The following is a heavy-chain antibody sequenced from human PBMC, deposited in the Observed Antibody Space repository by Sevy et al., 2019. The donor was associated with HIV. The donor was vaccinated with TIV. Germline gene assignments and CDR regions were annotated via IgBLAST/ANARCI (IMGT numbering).Heavy chain of an antibody. CDR3: ASGYCSSTSCPKTDAFDI. D-gene: IGHD2-2*03. J-gene: IGHJ3*02. Sequence: GESLKISCKGSGYSFTSYWIGWVRQMPGKGLEWMGIIYPGDSDTRYSPSFQGQVTISADKSISTAYLQWSSLKASDTAMYYSASGYCSSTSCPKTDAFDIWGQGTMVTVSS. CDR1: GYSFTSYW. CDR2: IYPGDSDT. V-gene: IGHV5-51*01.